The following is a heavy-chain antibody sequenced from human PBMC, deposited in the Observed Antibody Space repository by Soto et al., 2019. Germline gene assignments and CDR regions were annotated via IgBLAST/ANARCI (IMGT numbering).Heavy chain of an antibody. CDR1: GFTFSGSA. Sequence: PGGSLRLSCAASGFTFSGSAMHWVRQASGKGLEWVGRIRSKANSYATAYAASVKGRFTISRDDSKNTAYLQMNSLKTEDTAVYYCTRHVEYCSGGSCYSEDYYYYYYMDVWGKGTTVTVS. V-gene: IGHV3-73*01. CDR3: TRHVEYCSGGSCYSEDYYYYYYMDV. D-gene: IGHD2-15*01. CDR2: IRSKANSYAT. J-gene: IGHJ6*03.